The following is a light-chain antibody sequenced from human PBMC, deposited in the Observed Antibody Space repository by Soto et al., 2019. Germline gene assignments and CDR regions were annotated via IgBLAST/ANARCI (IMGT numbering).Light chain of an antibody. CDR1: QGVSSY. V-gene: IGKV3-11*01. Sequence: EIVLTQSPATLYLSPGERATLSCRASQGVSSYLAWYQQKPGQPPRLLIYDASNRATGIPARFSGSGSETDITLTISSLEPEDFAVYYCQQRSSWPPVTFGQGTRMEIK. CDR2: DAS. CDR3: QQRSSWPPVT. J-gene: IGKJ5*01.